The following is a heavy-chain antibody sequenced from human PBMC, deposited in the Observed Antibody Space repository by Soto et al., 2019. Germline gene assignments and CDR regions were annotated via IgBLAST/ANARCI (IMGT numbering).Heavy chain of an antibody. CDR3: ARTSPGGYYYYGMDF. D-gene: IGHD3-16*01. CDR2: IYPGDSDT. J-gene: IGHJ6*02. V-gene: IGHV5-51*01. Sequence: PGESLKISCKGSGYSFTSYWIGWVRQMPGKGLEWMGIIYPGDSDTRYSPSFQGQVTISADKSISTAYLQWSSLKASDTAMYYCARTSPGGYYYYGMDFWGQGITVTVAS. CDR1: GYSFTSYW.